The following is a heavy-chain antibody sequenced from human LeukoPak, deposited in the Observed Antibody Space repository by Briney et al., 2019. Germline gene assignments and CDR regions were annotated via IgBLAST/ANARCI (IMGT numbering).Heavy chain of an antibody. V-gene: IGHV3-23*01. CDR2: ISGSSGDT. J-gene: IGHJ3*02. CDR3: ARDRPTTVFGTFDI. Sequence: GESLRLSCAASGFTFSSYGMSWVRQAPGKGLDWVSTISGSSGDTYYTDSVKGRFTISRDNSKNTLYLQMNSLRAEDTAVYYCARDRPTTVFGTFDIWGQGTMVTVSS. CDR1: GFTFSSYG. D-gene: IGHD4-17*01.